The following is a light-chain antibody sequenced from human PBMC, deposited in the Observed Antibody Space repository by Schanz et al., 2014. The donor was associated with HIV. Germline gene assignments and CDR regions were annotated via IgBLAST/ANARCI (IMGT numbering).Light chain of an antibody. J-gene: IGKJ1*01. Sequence: EIVLTQSPGTLSLSPGERATLSCRASQSVSSSYLAWYQQKPGQAPRLLIYGASSRAIGIPDRFSGSGSGTDFTLVISRLEPEDFALYYCQRYDSSLWTFGQGTNVEI. CDR3: QRYDSSLWT. CDR2: GAS. CDR1: QSVSSSY. V-gene: IGKV3-20*01.